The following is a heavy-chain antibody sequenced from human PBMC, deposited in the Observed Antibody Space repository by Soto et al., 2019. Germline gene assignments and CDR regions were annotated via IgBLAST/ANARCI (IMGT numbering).Heavy chain of an antibody. CDR1: GYTFTSYG. CDR2: ISAYNGNT. CDR3: ARVGYYDSSGYYYPRKIPPNWFDP. V-gene: IGHV1-18*01. D-gene: IGHD3-22*01. J-gene: IGHJ5*02. Sequence: ASVKVSCKASGYTFTSYGISWVRQAPGQGLEWMGWISAYNGNTNYAQKLQGRVTMTTDTSTSTAYMELRSLRSDDTAVYYCARVGYYDSSGYYYPRKIPPNWFDPWAQGTLVTVSS.